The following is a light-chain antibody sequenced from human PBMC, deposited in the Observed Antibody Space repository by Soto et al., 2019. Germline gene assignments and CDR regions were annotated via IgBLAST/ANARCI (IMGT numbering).Light chain of an antibody. V-gene: IGLV2-14*01. CDR1: SSDVGGYNY. CDR2: EVT. CDR3: SSYTTSSTLDVL. Sequence: QSALTQPASVSGSPGQSITISCTGTSSDVGGYNYVSWYQQHPGKAPKVMIYEVTNRPSGVSNRFSGSKSGNTASLTISGLQAEDEADYYCSSYTTSSTLDVLFGGGTKLTVL. J-gene: IGLJ2*01.